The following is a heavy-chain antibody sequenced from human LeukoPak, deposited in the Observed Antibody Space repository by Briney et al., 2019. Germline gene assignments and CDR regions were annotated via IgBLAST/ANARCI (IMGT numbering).Heavy chain of an antibody. J-gene: IGHJ1*01. CDR1: GFTFSSYA. Sequence: GRPLRLSCAASGFTFSSYAMHWVRQAPGKGLEWVAVISYDGSNKYYADSVKGRFTIDRDNSKNTPYLQMNSLRAADTAVYYCARVFTMVRGVRSEYFQHWGQGTLVTVSS. D-gene: IGHD3-10*01. CDR3: ARVFTMVRGVRSEYFQH. CDR2: ISYDGSNK. V-gene: IGHV3-30*04.